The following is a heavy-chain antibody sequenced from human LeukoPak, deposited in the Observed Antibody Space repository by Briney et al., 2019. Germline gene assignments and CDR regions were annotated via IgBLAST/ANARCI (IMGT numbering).Heavy chain of an antibody. J-gene: IGHJ6*02. V-gene: IGHV3-23*01. Sequence: GGSLRLSCAVSGFTFSGYAMSWVRQAPGKGLEWVSTISGSGDYTYYADSVKGRFSISRDNSKNTLHLQMNSLRAEDTAVYYCARALPIAMIVVVYPGGMDVWGQGTTVTVSS. CDR2: ISGSGDYT. CDR3: ARALPIAMIVVVYPGGMDV. D-gene: IGHD3-22*01. CDR1: GFTFSGYA.